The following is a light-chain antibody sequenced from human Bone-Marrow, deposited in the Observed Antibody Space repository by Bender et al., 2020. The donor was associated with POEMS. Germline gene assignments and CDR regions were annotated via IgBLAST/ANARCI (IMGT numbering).Light chain of an antibody. V-gene: IGLV2-23*02. Sequence: QSALTQPASVSGSPGQSIAISCTGTSSDVGSYHLVSWYQQHPGKAPKLIIYEVTKRPSGVSNRFSASKSDNTASLTISGLQAGDEADYYCCSYAGSNNYVFGTVTKVTVL. CDR2: EVT. CDR1: SSDVGSYHL. CDR3: CSYAGSNNYV. J-gene: IGLJ1*01.